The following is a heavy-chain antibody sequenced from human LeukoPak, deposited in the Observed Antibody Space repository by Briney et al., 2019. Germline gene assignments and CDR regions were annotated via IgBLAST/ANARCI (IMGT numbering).Heavy chain of an antibody. D-gene: IGHD5-18*01. Sequence: TGGSLRPSCAASGFTVSSNYMSWVRQAPGKGLEWVSVIYSGGSTYYADSVKGRFTISTDNSKNTLYLQMNSLRAEDTAVYYCASSLGDSYEIWGQGTLVTVSS. CDR2: IYSGGST. CDR3: ASSLGDSYEI. CDR1: GFTVSSNY. V-gene: IGHV3-53*01. J-gene: IGHJ4*02.